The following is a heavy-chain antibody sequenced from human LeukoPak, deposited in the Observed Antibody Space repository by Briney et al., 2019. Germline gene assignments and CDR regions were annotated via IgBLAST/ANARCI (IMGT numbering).Heavy chain of an antibody. CDR3: ARHRSGGYSYGVLDY. CDR1: GGSISSGSYH. D-gene: IGHD5-18*01. V-gene: IGHV4-39*01. CDR2: IYYSGNT. Sequence: SETLSLTCTVSGGSISSGSYHWGWIRQPPEKGLEWIGGIYYSGNTYYNPSLKSRVTISVDTSKNQFSLKLSSVAAADTAVYYCARHRSGGYSYGVLDYWGQGTLVTVSS. J-gene: IGHJ4*02.